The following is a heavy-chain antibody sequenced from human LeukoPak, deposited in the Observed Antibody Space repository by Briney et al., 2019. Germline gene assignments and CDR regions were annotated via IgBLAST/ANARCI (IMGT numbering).Heavy chain of an antibody. D-gene: IGHD6-19*01. J-gene: IGHJ4*02. CDR1: GYTFTSYY. CDR2: ISVYNGNT. Sequence: ASVKVSCTASGYTFTSYYIHWVRQAPGQGLEWMGWISVYNGNTNFAQKLQGRVTMTADTSTSTAYMELRSLRSDDTAVYYCARDQLWLVQPRSANLNFDYWGQGTLVTVSS. V-gene: IGHV1-18*04. CDR3: ARDQLWLVQPRSANLNFDY.